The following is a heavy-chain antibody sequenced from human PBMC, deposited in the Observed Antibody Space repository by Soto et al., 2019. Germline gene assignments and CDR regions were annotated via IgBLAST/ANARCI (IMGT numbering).Heavy chain of an antibody. V-gene: IGHV4-31*03. Sequence: QVQLQESGPGLVKPSQTLSLTCTVSGGSISSGGYYWSWIRQDPGKGLEWIGYIYSGSTYYNPSLKSRVTISVDTSKNQFSLKLSSVTAADTAVYYCARWVGATSFDYWGQGTLVTVSS. D-gene: IGHD1-26*01. CDR3: ARWVGATSFDY. J-gene: IGHJ4*02. CDR2: IYSGST. CDR1: GGSISSGGYY.